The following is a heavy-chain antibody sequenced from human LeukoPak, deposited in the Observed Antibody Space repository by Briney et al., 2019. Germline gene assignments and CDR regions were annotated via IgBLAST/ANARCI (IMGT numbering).Heavy chain of an antibody. Sequence: ASVKVSCKASGYTFTSYDINWVRQATGQGLEWMGWMNPNSGNTGYAQKFQGRVTMTRNTSISTAYMELSSLRSEDTAVYYCARGRDGVFHQLLFYWGQGTLVTVSS. V-gene: IGHV1-8*01. CDR1: GYTFTSYD. CDR2: MNPNSGNT. D-gene: IGHD2-2*01. J-gene: IGHJ4*02. CDR3: ARGRDGVFHQLLFY.